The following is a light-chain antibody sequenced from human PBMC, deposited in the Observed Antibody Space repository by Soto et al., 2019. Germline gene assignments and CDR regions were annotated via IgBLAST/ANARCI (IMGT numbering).Light chain of an antibody. CDR1: QGMGTY. Sequence: DIQMTQSPASLSASVGDRVTISCRASQGMGTYLAWYQQKPGKVPKLLIYGASTLQSGVPSRFSGGGYGADFTLTITSLRPEDVATYYCLKYNSAPFAFGPGTRVEIK. J-gene: IGKJ3*01. CDR2: GAS. V-gene: IGKV1-27*01. CDR3: LKYNSAPFA.